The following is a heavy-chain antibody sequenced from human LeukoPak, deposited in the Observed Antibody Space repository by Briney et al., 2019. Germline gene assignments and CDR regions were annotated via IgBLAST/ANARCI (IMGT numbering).Heavy chain of an antibody. V-gene: IGHV3-21*01. CDR2: ISPSSSSI. J-gene: IGHJ5*02. Sequence: PGGSLRLSCEGSGFTFSSYSMNWVRQAPGKGLEWVSSISPSSSSIYYADSVRGRFTVSRDNAKKSLSLQMNSLRVEDTAIYYCARETYNDFWSGLNWFDPWGQGTLVTVSS. D-gene: IGHD3-3*01. CDR3: ARETYNDFWSGLNWFDP. CDR1: GFTFSSYS.